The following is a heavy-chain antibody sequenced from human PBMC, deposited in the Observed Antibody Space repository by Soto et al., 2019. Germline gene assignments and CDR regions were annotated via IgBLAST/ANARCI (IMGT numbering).Heavy chain of an antibody. CDR2: INPSGGST. Sequence: QVQLVQSGAEVKKPGASVKVSCKASGYTFTSYYMHWVRQAPGQGLEWMGIINPSGGSTSYAQKFQGRVTMTRDTSTSTVYMELSSLRSEDTAVYYCAGSYDSSGYYSAGGMDVWGQGTTVTVSS. V-gene: IGHV1-46*01. J-gene: IGHJ6*02. CDR3: AGSYDSSGYYSAGGMDV. CDR1: GYTFTSYY. D-gene: IGHD3-22*01.